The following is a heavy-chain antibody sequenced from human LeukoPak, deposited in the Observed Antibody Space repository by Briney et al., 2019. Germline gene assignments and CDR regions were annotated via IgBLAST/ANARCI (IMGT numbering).Heavy chain of an antibody. D-gene: IGHD6-13*01. Sequence: PSETLSLTCTVSGGSISSSSYYWGWIRQPPGKGLEWIGSIYYSGSTYYNPSLKSRVTISVDTSKNQFSLKLSSVTAADTAVYYCARGIAAAGRPQAVGGYNWFDPWGQGTLVTVSS. CDR3: ARGIAAAGRPQAVGGYNWFDP. CDR2: IYYSGST. V-gene: IGHV4-39*07. J-gene: IGHJ5*02. CDR1: GGSISSSSYY.